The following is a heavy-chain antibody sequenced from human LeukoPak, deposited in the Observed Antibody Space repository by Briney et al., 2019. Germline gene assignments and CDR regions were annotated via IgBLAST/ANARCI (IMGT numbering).Heavy chain of an antibody. CDR3: ARGGGYFDWLFT. CDR1: GGSISSYY. D-gene: IGHD3-9*01. Sequence: SETLSLTCTVSGGSISSYYWSWIRQPPGKGLEWIGYIYYSGSTNYTPSLKSRVTISVDTSKNQFSLKLSSVTAADTAVYYCARGGGYFDWLFTWGQGTLVTVSS. V-gene: IGHV4-59*01. CDR2: IYYSGST. J-gene: IGHJ4*02.